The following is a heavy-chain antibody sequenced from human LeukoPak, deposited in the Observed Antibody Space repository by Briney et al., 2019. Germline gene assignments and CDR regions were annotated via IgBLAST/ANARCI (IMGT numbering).Heavy chain of an antibody. J-gene: IGHJ4*02. D-gene: IGHD6-6*01. CDR2: IYYSGST. Sequence: PSETLSLTCTVSGGSISSYYWSWIRQPPGKGLEWIGYIYYSGSTNYNPSLKSRATISVDTSKNQFSLKLSSVTAADTAVYYCARGPFSSSSEAAFDYWGQGTLVTVSS. CDR3: ARGPFSSSSEAAFDY. CDR1: GGSISSYY. V-gene: IGHV4-59*01.